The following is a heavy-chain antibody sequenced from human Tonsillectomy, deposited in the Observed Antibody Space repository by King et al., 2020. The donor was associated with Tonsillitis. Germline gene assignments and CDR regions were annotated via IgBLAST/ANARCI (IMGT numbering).Heavy chain of an antibody. CDR1: GFTFGDYA. Sequence: VQLVESGGGLVQPGRSLRLSCTASGFTFGDYAMSWVRQAPGKGLEWVGFIRSKAHGGTAEYAASLKGRFTISRDDSKSIAYLQMNSLKTEDTAVYYCTRETGDIVLVPAATSYYYYYYMDVWGKGTTVTVSS. J-gene: IGHJ6*03. V-gene: IGHV3-49*04. CDR3: TRETGDIVLVPAATSYYYYYYMDV. D-gene: IGHD2-2*01. CDR2: IRSKAHGGTA.